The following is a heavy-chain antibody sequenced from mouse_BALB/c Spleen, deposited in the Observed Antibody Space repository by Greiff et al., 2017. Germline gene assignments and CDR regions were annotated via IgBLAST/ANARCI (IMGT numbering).Heavy chain of an antibody. Sequence: QVQLQQSGAELARPGASVKLSCKASGYTFTSYWMQWVKQRPGQGLEWIGAIYPGDGDTRYTQKFKGKATLTADKSSSTAYMQLSSLASEDSAVYYCARNDYGNYGAMDYWGQGTSVTVSS. CDR3: ARNDYGNYGAMDY. CDR1: GYTFTSYW. V-gene: IGHV1-87*01. J-gene: IGHJ4*01. D-gene: IGHD2-1*01. CDR2: IYPGDGDT.